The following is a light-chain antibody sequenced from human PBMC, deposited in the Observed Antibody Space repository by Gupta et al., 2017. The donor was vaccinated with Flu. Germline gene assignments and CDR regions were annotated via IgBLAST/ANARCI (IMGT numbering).Light chain of an antibody. CDR2: ENS. J-gene: IGLJ3*02. Sequence: KVTISCSGSSSNIGKKFVSWYQKLQGTATKRLIVENSNRPSGIPDRFAGCKAGKSDNRGINELQTRNEAEDDGEKWGSRLIAWVFGGGTTLTVL. CDR3: EKWGSRLIAWV. V-gene: IGLV1-51*02. CDR1: SSNIGKKF.